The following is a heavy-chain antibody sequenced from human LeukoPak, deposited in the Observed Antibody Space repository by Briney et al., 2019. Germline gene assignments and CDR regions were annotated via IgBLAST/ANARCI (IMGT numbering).Heavy chain of an antibody. J-gene: IGHJ4*02. D-gene: IGHD3-10*01. CDR1: GFTFSRYW. Sequence: PGGSLRLSCAASGFTFSRYWMSWARQAPGKGLEWVANIKQDGSEKYYVDSVKGRFTISRDNAKNSLYLQMNSLRAEDTAVYYCATGGDFWGQGTLVTVSS. CDR2: IKQDGSEK. V-gene: IGHV3-7*01. CDR3: ATGGDF.